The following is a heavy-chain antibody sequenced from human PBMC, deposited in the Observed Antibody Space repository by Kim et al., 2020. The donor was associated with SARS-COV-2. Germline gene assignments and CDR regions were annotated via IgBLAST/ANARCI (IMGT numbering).Heavy chain of an antibody. CDR3: ARDERGRGMDV. V-gene: IGHV3-21*01. J-gene: IGHJ6*02. Sequence: YYADSVKGRFTNSRDNAKNSLYLQMNGLGSEDTAVYYCARDERGRGMDVWGQGTTGTVSS. D-gene: IGHD3-16*01.